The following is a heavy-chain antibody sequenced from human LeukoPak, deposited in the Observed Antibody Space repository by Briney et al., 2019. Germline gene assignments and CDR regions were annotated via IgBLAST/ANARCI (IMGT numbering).Heavy chain of an antibody. CDR1: GFTFSSYV. CDR2: IWYDGSNK. J-gene: IGHJ3*02. Sequence: GGSLRLSCAASGFTFSSYVMHWVRQAPGKGLEWVAVIWYDGSNKYYADSVKGRFTISRDNSKNTLYLQMNTLRAENTAVYYCAREGRAVIADAFDISGQGTMVTVSS. V-gene: IGHV3-33*08. CDR3: AREGRAVIADAFDI. D-gene: IGHD2-21*01.